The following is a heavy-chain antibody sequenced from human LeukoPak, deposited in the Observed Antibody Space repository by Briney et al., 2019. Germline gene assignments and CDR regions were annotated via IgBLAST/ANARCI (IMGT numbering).Heavy chain of an antibody. CDR3: ARFPGIAAPGAYMDV. D-gene: IGHD6-13*01. CDR1: GYSISNGYY. V-gene: IGHV4-38-2*01. J-gene: IGHJ6*03. CDR2: IYHSGST. Sequence: SETLSLTCGVSGYSISNGYYWTWIRQPPGKGLEWIGSIYHSGSTYYNPSLKSRVTISVDTSKNQFSLKLSSVTAADTAVYYCARFPGIAAPGAYMDVWGKGTTVTVSS.